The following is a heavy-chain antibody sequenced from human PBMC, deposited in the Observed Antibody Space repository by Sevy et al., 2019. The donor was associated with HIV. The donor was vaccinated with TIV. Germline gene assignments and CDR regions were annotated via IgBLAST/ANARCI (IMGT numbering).Heavy chain of an antibody. V-gene: IGHV3-48*02. J-gene: IGHJ4*01. D-gene: IGHD3-10*01. CDR2: ISSISSTK. CDR3: TGEYSAYRYGSPIVDH. Sequence: GGSLRLSCVASGFTFSSYSMNWVRQAPGKGLEWVSYISSISSTKNYAASVKGGFTISRDNAKNSLYLQMNGLRDEDTGVYYCTGEYSAYRYGSPIVDHWGHGTLVTVSS. CDR1: GFTFSSYS.